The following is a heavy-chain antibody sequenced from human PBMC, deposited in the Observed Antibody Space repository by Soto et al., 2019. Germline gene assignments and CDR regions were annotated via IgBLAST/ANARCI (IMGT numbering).Heavy chain of an antibody. Sequence: PGGSLRLSCAPSGSTFSNAWISWVRQAPGKGLEWVGRIKSKTDGGTTDYAAPVKGRFTISRDDSKNTLYLQMNSLKTEDTAVYYSTTDGAPASGWYSLYYYYCTDVYRQVTTV. J-gene: IGHJ6*01. D-gene: IGHD6-19*01. CDR2: IKSKTDGGTT. V-gene: IGHV3-15*01. CDR3: TTDGAPASGWYSLYYYYCTDV. CDR1: GSTFSNAW.